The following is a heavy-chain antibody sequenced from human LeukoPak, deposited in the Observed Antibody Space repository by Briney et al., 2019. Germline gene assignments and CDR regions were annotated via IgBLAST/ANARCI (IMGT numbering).Heavy chain of an antibody. CDR2: ISAYNGNT. J-gene: IGHJ4*02. V-gene: IGHV1-18*01. CDR3: ARVETKMGTYYYDSSGYVGDY. Sequence: GASVKVSCKASGYTFTSYGISWVRQAPGQGLEWMGWISAYNGNTNYAQKLQGRVTMTTDTSTSTAYMELRSLRSDDTAVYYCARVETKMGTYYYDSSGYVGDYWDQGTLVTVSS. CDR1: GYTFTSYG. D-gene: IGHD3-22*01.